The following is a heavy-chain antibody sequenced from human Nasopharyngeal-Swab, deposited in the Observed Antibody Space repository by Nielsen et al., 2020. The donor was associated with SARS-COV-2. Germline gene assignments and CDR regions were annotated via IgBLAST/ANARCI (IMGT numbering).Heavy chain of an antibody. CDR1: GGTFSSYA. CDR2: IIPIFGTA. CDR3: ARQSEYYYYYYGMDV. J-gene: IGHJ6*02. V-gene: IGHV1-69*13. Sequence: SVKVSCKASGGTFSSYAISWVRQAPGRGLEWMGGIIPIFGTANYAQKFQGRVTITADESTSTAYMELSSLRSEDTAVYYCARQSEYYYYYYGMDVWGQGTTVTVSS.